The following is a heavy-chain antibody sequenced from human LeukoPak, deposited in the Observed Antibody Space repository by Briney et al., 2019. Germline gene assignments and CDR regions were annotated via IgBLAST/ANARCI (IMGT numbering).Heavy chain of an antibody. CDR2: INHSGST. Sequence: SETLSLTCAVYGGSFSGHYWTWIRQPPGKGLEWIGEINHSGSTNYNPSLKSRVTISVDTSKNQFSLKVSSVTAADTAVYYCARLVDYGSGSHWGQGTLVIVSS. CDR1: GGSFSGHY. D-gene: IGHD3-10*01. J-gene: IGHJ4*02. V-gene: IGHV4-34*01. CDR3: ARLVDYGSGSH.